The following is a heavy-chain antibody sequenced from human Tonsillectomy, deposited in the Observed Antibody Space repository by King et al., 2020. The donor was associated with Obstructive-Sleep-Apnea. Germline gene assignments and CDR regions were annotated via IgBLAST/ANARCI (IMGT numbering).Heavy chain of an antibody. J-gene: IGHJ5*02. V-gene: IGHV4-38-2*02. CDR2: IYHIGST. Sequence: VQLQESGPGLVKPSETLSLTCTVSGYSISSGDYWGWIRQPPGKGLEWIGIIYHIGSTYYNPSLKRRVTISVDTPKNQFSLKLSSVTAADTAVYYCARLYSSSTPGWFDPWGQGTLVTVSS. CDR1: GYSISSGDY. CDR3: ARLYSSSTPGWFDP. D-gene: IGHD6-13*01.